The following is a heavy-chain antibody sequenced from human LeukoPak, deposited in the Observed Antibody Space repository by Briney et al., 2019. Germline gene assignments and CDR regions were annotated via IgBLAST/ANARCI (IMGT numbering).Heavy chain of an antibody. J-gene: IGHJ4*02. V-gene: IGHV3-21*01. CDR1: GFTFSSYS. Sequence: PGGSLRLSCAASGFTFSSYSMNWVRQAPGKGLEWVSSISSSSSYICYADSVKGRFTISRDNAKNSLYLQMNSLRAEDTAVYYCARVDLLGYYFDYWGQGTLVTVSS. D-gene: IGHD2/OR15-2a*01. CDR2: ISSSSSYI. CDR3: ARVDLLGYYFDY.